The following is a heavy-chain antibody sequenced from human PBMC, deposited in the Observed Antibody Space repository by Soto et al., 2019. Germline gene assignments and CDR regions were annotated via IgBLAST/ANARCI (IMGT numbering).Heavy chain of an antibody. V-gene: IGHV3-33*01. CDR3: ARAPGKDEAIDY. J-gene: IGHJ4*02. CDR2: IWHDGKKK. Sequence: QVQVVESGGGVVQPGTSLRLSCAASGFTFSNFGMHWVRQAPGKGLEWVAVIWHDGKKKYYAGSVEGRFTISRDNSKNTLNLQMTSLRAEDTAVYYCARAPGKDEAIDYWGQGTLVIVSS. CDR1: GFTFSNFG.